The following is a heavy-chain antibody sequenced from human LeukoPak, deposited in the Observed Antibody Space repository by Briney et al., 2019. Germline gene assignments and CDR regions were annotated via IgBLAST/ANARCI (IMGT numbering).Heavy chain of an antibody. Sequence: ASVKVSRKASGYTFTSYDINWVRQATGQGLEWMGWMNPNSGNTGYAQKFQGRVTMTRNTSISTAYMELSSLRSEDTAVYYCARGPAEAAAGPYYYYYYMDVWGKGTTVTVSS. D-gene: IGHD6-13*01. CDR1: GYTFTSYD. CDR3: ARGPAEAAAGPYYYYYYMDV. V-gene: IGHV1-8*01. J-gene: IGHJ6*03. CDR2: MNPNSGNT.